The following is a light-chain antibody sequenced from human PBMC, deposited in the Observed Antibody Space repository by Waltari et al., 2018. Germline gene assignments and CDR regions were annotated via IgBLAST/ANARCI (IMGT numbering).Light chain of an antibody. CDR2: MAS. Sequence: DIQMTQSPSTLSASVGDRVTISCRASQRVGTWLARYQQKPGKAPKTLIYMASSLEGGVPSRVSGCGSDTEFTLTISSLQPDDFASYSCQQYSSFSTFGQGTKLDI. CDR1: QRVGTW. V-gene: IGKV1-5*03. J-gene: IGKJ2*01. CDR3: QQYSSFST.